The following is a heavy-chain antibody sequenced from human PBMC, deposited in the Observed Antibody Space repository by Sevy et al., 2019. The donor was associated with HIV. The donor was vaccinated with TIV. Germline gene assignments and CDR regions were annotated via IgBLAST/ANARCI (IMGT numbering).Heavy chain of an antibody. V-gene: IGHV4-4*07. CDR2: IYTSGST. D-gene: IGHD3-22*01. J-gene: IGHJ3*02. Sequence: SETLSLTCTVSGGSISSYYWSWIRQPAGKGLEWIGRIYTSGSTNYNPSLKSRVTMSVDTSKNQFSLKLSSVTAADTAGYYCARDQGYYYDSSGYYFDYHDAFDIWGQGTMVTVSS. CDR3: ARDQGYYYDSSGYYFDYHDAFDI. CDR1: GGSISSYY.